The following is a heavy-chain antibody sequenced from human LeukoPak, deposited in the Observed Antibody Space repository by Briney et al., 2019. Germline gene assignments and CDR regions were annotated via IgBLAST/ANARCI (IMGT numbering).Heavy chain of an antibody. Sequence: PGRSLRLSCAASGLTFDDYAMHWVRQAPGKGLEWVSGISWNSGSIGYADSVKGRFTISRDNAKNSLYLQMNSLRAEDTALYYCAKSDYGDYGFDYWGQGTLVTVSS. D-gene: IGHD4-17*01. V-gene: IGHV3-9*01. J-gene: IGHJ4*02. CDR3: AKSDYGDYGFDY. CDR2: ISWNSGSI. CDR1: GLTFDDYA.